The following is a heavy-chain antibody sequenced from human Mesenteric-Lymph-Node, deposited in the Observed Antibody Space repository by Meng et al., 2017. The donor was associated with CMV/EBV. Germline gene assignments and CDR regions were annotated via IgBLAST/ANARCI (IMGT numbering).Heavy chain of an antibody. CDR2: INHSGST. J-gene: IGHJ4*02. D-gene: IGHD3-10*01. Sequence: SETLSLTCAVYGGSFSGYYWSWIRQPPGKGLEWIGEINHSGSTNYNPSLKSRVTISVDTSKNQFSLKPSSVTAADTAVYYCARGSLNYYGSGSYYLPWGQGTLVTVSS. CDR1: GGSFSGYY. CDR3: ARGSLNYYGSGSYYLP. V-gene: IGHV4-34*01.